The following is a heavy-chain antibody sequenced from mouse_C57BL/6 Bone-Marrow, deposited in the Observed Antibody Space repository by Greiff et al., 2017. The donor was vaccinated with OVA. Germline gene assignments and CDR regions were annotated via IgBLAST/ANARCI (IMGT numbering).Heavy chain of an antibody. J-gene: IGHJ4*01. Sequence: QVQLQQSGAELLKPGASVKLSCKATGYTFTGYWIEWVKQRPGHGLEWIGEILPGSGSTNYNEKFKGKATFTADTSSNTAYMQLSSLTTEDSALYDCAKRDYGNYWDYAMDYWGQGTSVTVSS. CDR3: AKRDYGNYWDYAMDY. V-gene: IGHV1-9*01. D-gene: IGHD2-1*01. CDR2: ILPGSGST. CDR1: GYTFTGYW.